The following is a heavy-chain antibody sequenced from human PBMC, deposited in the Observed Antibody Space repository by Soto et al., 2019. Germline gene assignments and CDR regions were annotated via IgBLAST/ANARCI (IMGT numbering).Heavy chain of an antibody. CDR1: GYTFTSYG. V-gene: IGHV1-18*01. Sequence: ASVKVSCKASGYTFTSYGISWVRQAPGQGLEWMGWISAYNGNTNYAQKLQGRVTMTTDTSTSTAYMELRSLRSGDTAVYYCARDSLSGYSYGYENWFDPWGQGTLVTVSS. CDR3: ARDSLSGYSYGYENWFDP. D-gene: IGHD5-18*01. J-gene: IGHJ5*02. CDR2: ISAYNGNT.